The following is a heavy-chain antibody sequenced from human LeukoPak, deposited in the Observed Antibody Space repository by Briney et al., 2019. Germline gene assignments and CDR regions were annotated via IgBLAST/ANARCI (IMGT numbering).Heavy chain of an antibody. CDR1: GFTVSSNY. D-gene: IGHD2-15*01. V-gene: IGHV3-23*01. CDR3: AKGATGLRIVGDD. Sequence: GGSLRLSCAASGFTVSSNYMSWVRQAPGKGLEWVSTLTGSGNDAYYADSVKGRFTISRDNSKNMLYLQMDSLRAEDTAVYYCAKGATGLRIVGDDWGQGTLVTVSS. CDR2: LTGSGNDA. J-gene: IGHJ4*02.